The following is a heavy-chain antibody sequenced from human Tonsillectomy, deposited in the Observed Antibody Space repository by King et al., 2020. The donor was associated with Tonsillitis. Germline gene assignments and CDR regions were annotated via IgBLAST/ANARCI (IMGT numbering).Heavy chain of an antibody. J-gene: IGHJ3*02. CDR3: AKPTGYLHAFDI. D-gene: IGHD3-9*01. CDR1: GFTFKNYA. Sequence: VQLVESGGGLVQPGGSLRLSCVASGFTFKNYAMSWVRQAPGKGLDRVSTVSGSGGSTYYADSVRGRFTISGDNSNNTRYLQRNTLRAEDTAVYYCAKPTGYLHAFDIWGRGTMVTVSS. V-gene: IGHV3-23*04. CDR2: VSGSGGST.